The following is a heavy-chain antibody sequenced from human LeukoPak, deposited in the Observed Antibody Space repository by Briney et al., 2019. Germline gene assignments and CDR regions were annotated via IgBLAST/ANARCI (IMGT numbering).Heavy chain of an antibody. CDR3: ARGYCSSTSCYWSFDY. Sequence: GASVKVSCKASGGTFSSYAISWVRRAPGQGLEWMGGIIPIFGTANYAQKFQGRVTITADESTSTAYMELSSLRSEDTAVYYCARGYCSSTSCYWSFDYWGQGTLVTVSS. V-gene: IGHV1-69*13. J-gene: IGHJ4*02. CDR2: IIPIFGTA. CDR1: GGTFSSYA. D-gene: IGHD2-2*01.